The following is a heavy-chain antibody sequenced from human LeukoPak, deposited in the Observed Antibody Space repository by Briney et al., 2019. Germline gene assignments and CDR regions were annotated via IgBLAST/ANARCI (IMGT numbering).Heavy chain of an antibody. Sequence: SETLSLTCAVSGGSISSSNWWSWVRQPPGKGLEWIGEIYHSGSTNYNPSLKSRVIISVDTSKNQFSLKLSSVAAADTAVYYCARDYGDYFDYWGQGTLVTVSS. D-gene: IGHD4-17*01. CDR1: GGSISSSNW. CDR3: ARDYGDYFDY. V-gene: IGHV4-4*02. J-gene: IGHJ4*02. CDR2: IYHSGST.